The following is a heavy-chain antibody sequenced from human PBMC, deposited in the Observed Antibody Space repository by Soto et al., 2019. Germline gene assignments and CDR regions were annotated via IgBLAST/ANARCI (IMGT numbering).Heavy chain of an antibody. CDR2: IYYSGST. CDR1: GGSISSGSYY. J-gene: IGHJ4*02. Sequence: SETLSLTCTVSGGSISSGSYYWGWIRQPPGKGLEWIGYIYYSGSTNYNPSLKSRVTISVDTSKNQFSLKLSSVTAADTAVYYCARDLDYWGQGTLVTVSS. V-gene: IGHV4-61*01. CDR3: ARDLDY.